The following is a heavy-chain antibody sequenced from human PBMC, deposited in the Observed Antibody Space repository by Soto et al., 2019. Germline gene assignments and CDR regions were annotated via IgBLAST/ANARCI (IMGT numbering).Heavy chain of an antibody. CDR3: AKVIVVVPAVNNYYMDV. Sequence: EVQLLESAGGLVQPGGSLRLSCAASEFTFADYAMTWVRQAPGKGLEWVSAISGSDDSTYYADCVKGRFTISRDNSKNTLFLQMNSLRVEDTAVYYCAKVIVVVPAVNNYYMDVWGKGTTVTVSS. D-gene: IGHD2-2*01. V-gene: IGHV3-23*01. J-gene: IGHJ6*03. CDR2: ISGSDDST. CDR1: EFTFADYA.